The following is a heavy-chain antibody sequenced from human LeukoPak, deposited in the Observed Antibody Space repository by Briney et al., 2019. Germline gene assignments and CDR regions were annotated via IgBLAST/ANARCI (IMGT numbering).Heavy chain of an antibody. D-gene: IGHD6-19*01. Sequence: SETLSLTCTVSGGSISSYYWSWIRQPPGKGLEWIGYIYYSGSTNYNPSLKSQVTISVDTSKNQFSLKLSSVTAADTAVYYCARVLSSGWSDPLFDYWGQGTLVTVSS. J-gene: IGHJ4*02. CDR3: ARVLSSGWSDPLFDY. CDR1: GGSISSYY. V-gene: IGHV4-59*01. CDR2: IYYSGST.